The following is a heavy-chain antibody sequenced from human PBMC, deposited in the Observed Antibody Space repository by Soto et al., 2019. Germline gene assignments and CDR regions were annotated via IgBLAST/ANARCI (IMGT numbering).Heavy chain of an antibody. CDR2: INPSGGST. V-gene: IGHV1-46*01. CDR1: GYTFTSYY. Sequence: QVQLVQSGAEVKKPGASVKVSCKASGYTFTSYYMHWVRQAPGQGLEWMGIINPSGGSTSYAQKFQGRVTMTRDTTTSTIYMELSSLRSEDTAVYYCASQEALPYSSLDYWGQGTLVTVSS. CDR3: ASQEALPYSSLDY. J-gene: IGHJ4*02. D-gene: IGHD2-15*01.